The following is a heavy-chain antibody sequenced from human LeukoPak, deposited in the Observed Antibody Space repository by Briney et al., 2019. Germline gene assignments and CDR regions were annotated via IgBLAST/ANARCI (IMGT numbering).Heavy chain of an antibody. CDR3: ASHTGYCTNGVCYTPRNWFDP. CDR2: INHSGST. D-gene: IGHD2-8*01. V-gene: IGHV4-34*01. Sequence: PSETLSLTCAVYGGSFSGYYWSWIRQPPGKGLEWIGEINHSGSTNYNPSLKSRVTISVDTSKNQFSLKLSSVTAADTAVYYCASHTGYCTNGVCYTPRNWFDPWGQGTLVTVSP. CDR1: GGSFSGYY. J-gene: IGHJ5*02.